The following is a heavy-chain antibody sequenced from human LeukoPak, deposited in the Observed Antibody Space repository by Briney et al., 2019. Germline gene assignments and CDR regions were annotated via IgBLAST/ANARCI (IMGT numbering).Heavy chain of an antibody. J-gene: IGHJ4*02. D-gene: IGHD1-26*01. CDR1: GFTFSSYE. CDR3: AKDGGTHFDH. Sequence: PGGSLRLSCAASGFTFSSYEMNWVRQAPGKGLEWVSYISSSGRIIYYANSVKGRFTITRDNAQNSLTLHMNTLRADDTAVYYCAKDGGTHFDHWGQGTLVTVSS. CDR2: ISSSGRII. V-gene: IGHV3-48*03.